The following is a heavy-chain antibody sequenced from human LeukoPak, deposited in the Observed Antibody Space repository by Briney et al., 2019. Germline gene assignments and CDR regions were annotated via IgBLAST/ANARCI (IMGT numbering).Heavy chain of an antibody. Sequence: SETLSLTCTVSGGSISSYYWSWIRQPPGKGLEWIGYIYYSGSTNYNPSLKSRVTISVDTSKNQFSLKLSSVTAADTAVYYCARGTFWSGYFDYFDYWGQGTLVTVS. J-gene: IGHJ4*02. V-gene: IGHV4-59*01. CDR1: GGSISSYY. D-gene: IGHD3-3*01. CDR3: ARGTFWSGYFDYFDY. CDR2: IYYSGST.